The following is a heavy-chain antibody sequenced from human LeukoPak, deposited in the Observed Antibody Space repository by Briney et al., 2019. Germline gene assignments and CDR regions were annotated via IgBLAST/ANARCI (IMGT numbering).Heavy chain of an antibody. CDR2: IYHSGGT. Sequence: SESLSLTCAVSGYSISRGHYWGWIRQPPGKGLEGIGSIYHSGGTYYNPSLTSRVTISVDPSNHQSSLTMKSVTAADTAVYYCAGFTPAVDYCSQGTLVTVSS. V-gene: IGHV4-38-2*01. CDR3: AGFTPAVDY. CDR1: GYSISRGHY. D-gene: IGHD3-10*01. J-gene: IGHJ4*02.